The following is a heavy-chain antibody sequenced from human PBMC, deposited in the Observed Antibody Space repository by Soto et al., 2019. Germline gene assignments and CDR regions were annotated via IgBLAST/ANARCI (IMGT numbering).Heavy chain of an antibody. Sequence: LSLTCTVSGGSISSGGYYWSWIRQHPGKGLEWIGYIYYSGSTYYNPSLKSRVTISVDTSKNQFSLKLSSVTAEDTAVYYCAKDRGIIVKAGDAFDVWGQGTKVTVSS. CDR1: GGSISSGGYY. D-gene: IGHD3-16*02. J-gene: IGHJ3*01. CDR3: AKDRGIIVKAGDAFDV. V-gene: IGHV4-31*03. CDR2: IYYSGST.